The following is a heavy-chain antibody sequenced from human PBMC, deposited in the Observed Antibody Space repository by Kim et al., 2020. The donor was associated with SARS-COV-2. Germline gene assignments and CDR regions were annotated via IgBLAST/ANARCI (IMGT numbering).Heavy chain of an antibody. Sequence: SETLSLTCTVSGGPIGTYYYNWIRHSPRKGLEWIGHISSSGGTNYYPSLRSRVTISSDMSNNQFSLRLTSVTAADTAVYFCAGGSGWLTADWGQGTLVTVSS. CDR1: GGPIGTYY. D-gene: IGHD2-21*02. CDR3: AGGSGWLTAD. CDR2: ISSSGGT. J-gene: IGHJ4*02. V-gene: IGHV4-59*13.